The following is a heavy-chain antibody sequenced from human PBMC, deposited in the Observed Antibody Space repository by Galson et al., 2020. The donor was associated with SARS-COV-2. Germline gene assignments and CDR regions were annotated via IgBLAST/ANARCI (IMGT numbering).Heavy chain of an antibody. CDR2: IYWDDDK. CDR1: GFSLTTCGVG. CDR3: AHSGYGGYGFDYYYHYYGLDV. D-gene: IGHD4-17*01. V-gene: IGHV2-5*02. Sequence: SGPTLVKPTQTLTLTSTFSGFSLTTCGVGVGWIRQPPGKALECLALIYWDDDKLYSPSLKSRLTITKDTSKNQVVLTMTNMDPVDTATYYCAHSGYGGYGFDYYYHYYGLDVWGQGTTVTVSS. J-gene: IGHJ6*02.